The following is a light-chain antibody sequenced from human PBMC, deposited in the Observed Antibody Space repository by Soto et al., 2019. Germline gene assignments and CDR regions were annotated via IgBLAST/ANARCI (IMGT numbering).Light chain of an antibody. CDR1: QSVSYN. CDR3: QQYKNWPPLT. Sequence: EIVMTQSPATLSVSPGETATLSCRASQSVSYNLAWYQQKPGQGPRLLIYGAFTRATGIPARFSGSGSGTAFTLTTGSRQSEDFAVYYCQQYKNWPPLTFGGGTKGEIK. V-gene: IGKV3-15*01. J-gene: IGKJ4*01. CDR2: GAF.